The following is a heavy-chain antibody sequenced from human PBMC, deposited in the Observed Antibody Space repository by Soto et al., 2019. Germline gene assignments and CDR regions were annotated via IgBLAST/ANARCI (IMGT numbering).Heavy chain of an antibody. Sequence: GGSLRLSCAASGFTFSSYSMNWVRQAPGKGLEWVSYISSSSTIYYADSVKGRFTISRDNAKNSLYLQMNSLRAEDTAVYYCARALYWDIVVVPAADNWFDPWGQGTLVTVSS. J-gene: IGHJ5*02. CDR1: GFTFSSYS. D-gene: IGHD2-2*01. CDR3: ARALYWDIVVVPAADNWFDP. CDR2: ISSSSTI. V-gene: IGHV3-48*01.